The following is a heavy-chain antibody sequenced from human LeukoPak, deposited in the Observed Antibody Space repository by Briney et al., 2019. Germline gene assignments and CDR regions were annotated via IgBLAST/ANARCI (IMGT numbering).Heavy chain of an antibody. D-gene: IGHD3-9*01. J-gene: IGHJ4*02. CDR3: AKDVLRYFARFDY. CDR1: GFTFNNYG. Sequence: GGSLRLSCAASGFTFNNYGMHWVRQAPGKGLEWVAVISYDGPNKYYADSVKGRYTISRDNSKNTLYLQMNSLRAEDTAVYYFAKDVLRYFARFDYWGQGTLVTVSS. CDR2: ISYDGPNK. V-gene: IGHV3-30*18.